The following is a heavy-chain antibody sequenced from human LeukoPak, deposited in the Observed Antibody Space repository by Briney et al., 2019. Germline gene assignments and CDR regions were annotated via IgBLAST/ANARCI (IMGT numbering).Heavy chain of an antibody. V-gene: IGHV1-24*01. CDR1: GYTLTELS. D-gene: IGHD1-1*01. CDR3: AREGGDWNDAVDY. CDR2: FDPEDGET. Sequence: GASVKVSCKVSGYTLTELSMHWVRQAPGKGLEWMGGFDPEDGETIYAQKFQGRVTITADESTSTAYMELSSLRSEDTAVYYCAREGGDWNDAVDYWGQGTLVTVSS. J-gene: IGHJ4*02.